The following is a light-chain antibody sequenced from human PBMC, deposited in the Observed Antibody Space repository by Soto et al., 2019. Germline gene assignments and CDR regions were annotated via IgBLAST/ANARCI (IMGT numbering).Light chain of an antibody. CDR3: QQANTFPLT. CDR1: QGFSSW. Sequence: DLQMTQSPSSVSASVGDRVTITCRASQGFSSWLAWYQQKPGKAPKLLIYAASSLLNGVPSRFSGSGSGTDFTLTINSLQPEDFATYYCQQANTFPLTFGGGTKVEIK. CDR2: AAS. J-gene: IGKJ4*01. V-gene: IGKV1D-12*01.